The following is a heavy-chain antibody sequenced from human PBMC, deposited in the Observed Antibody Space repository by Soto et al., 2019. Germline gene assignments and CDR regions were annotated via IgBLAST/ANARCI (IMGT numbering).Heavy chain of an antibody. D-gene: IGHD2-15*01. CDR3: AKDTAYAMDV. J-gene: IGHJ6*02. CDR2: NSDGSGT. V-gene: IGHV3-74*01. CDR1: GFDFSNSW. Sequence: EVQLVESGGGLVQPGGSLRLSCAASGFDFSNSWIHWVRQGPGKGLVWVSHNSDGSGTTYADSVKGRFTFSRDNAKNTVYLQMNSLRAEDTAVYYCAKDTAYAMDVWGQGTTVTVSS.